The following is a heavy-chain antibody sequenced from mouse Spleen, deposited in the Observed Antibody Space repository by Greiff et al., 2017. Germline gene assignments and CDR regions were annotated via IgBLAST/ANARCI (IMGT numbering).Heavy chain of an antibody. CDR1: GFTFSSYA. J-gene: IGHJ3*01. V-gene: IGHV5-6-2*01. CDR3: ARHYYDGSYWFAY. Sequence: EVMLVESGGGLVKPGGSLKLSCAASGFTFSSYAMSWVRQTPEKRLEWVAAINSNGGSTYYPDTVKDRFTISRDNAKNTLYLQMSSLRSEDTALYYCARHYYDGSYWFAYWGQGTLVTVSA. D-gene: IGHD1-1*01. CDR2: INSNGGST.